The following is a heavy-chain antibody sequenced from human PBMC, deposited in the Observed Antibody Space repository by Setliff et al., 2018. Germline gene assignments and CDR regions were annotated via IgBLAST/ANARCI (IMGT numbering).Heavy chain of an antibody. CDR3: ARRTRLEGIAAAGSGYYFDY. J-gene: IGHJ4*02. CDR2: INHSGST. V-gene: IGHV4-34*01. CDR1: GGSFSGYY. D-gene: IGHD6-13*01. Sequence: SETLSLTCAVYGGSFSGYYWSWIRQPPGKGLEWIGEINHSGSTNYNPSLKSRVTISVDTSKNQFSLKLSSVTAADTAVYYCARRTRLEGIAAAGSGYYFDYWGQGTLVTVSS.